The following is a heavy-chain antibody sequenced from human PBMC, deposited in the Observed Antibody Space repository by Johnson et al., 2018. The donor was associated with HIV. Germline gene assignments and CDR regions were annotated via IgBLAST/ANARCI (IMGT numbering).Heavy chain of an antibody. V-gene: IGHV3-23*01. J-gene: IGHJ3*02. CDR1: GFTV. CDR2: ISGSGGST. Sequence: GGVVQPGRSLRLSCAASGFTVRKGLEWVSAISGSGGSTYYADSVKGRFTISRDNSKNSLYLQMNNLRAEDTAVYYCANLWVATIWEYDAFDIWGQGTMVTVSS. D-gene: IGHD5-12*01. CDR3: ANLWVATIWEYDAFDI.